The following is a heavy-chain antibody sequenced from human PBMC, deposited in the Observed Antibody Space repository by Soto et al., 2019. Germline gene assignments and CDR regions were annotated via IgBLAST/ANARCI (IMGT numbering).Heavy chain of an antibody. CDR2: IYPGDSDT. V-gene: IGHV5-51*01. Sequence: PGESLKISCKGSGYSFTSYWIGWVRQMPGKGLEWMGIIYPGDSDTRYSPSFQGQVTISADKSISTAYLQWSSLKASDTAMYYCASDYGSGSPSFDAFDIWGQGTMVTVSS. J-gene: IGHJ3*02. CDR1: GYSFTSYW. D-gene: IGHD3-10*01. CDR3: ASDYGSGSPSFDAFDI.